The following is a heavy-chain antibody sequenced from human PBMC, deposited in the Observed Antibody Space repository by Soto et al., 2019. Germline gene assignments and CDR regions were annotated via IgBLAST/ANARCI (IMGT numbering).Heavy chain of an antibody. J-gene: IGHJ4*02. CDR3: APIYYEIWTGQPD. CDR1: GGTFSSYT. CDR2: IIPILGIA. Sequence: QVQLVQSGAEVKKPGSSVKVSCKASGGTFSSYTISWVRQAPGQGLEWMGRIIPILGIANYAQKFQGRVTITADKSTSTAYMGLSSLRSEDTAVYYCAPIYYEIWTGQPDWGQGTLVTVSS. V-gene: IGHV1-69*02. D-gene: IGHD3-9*01.